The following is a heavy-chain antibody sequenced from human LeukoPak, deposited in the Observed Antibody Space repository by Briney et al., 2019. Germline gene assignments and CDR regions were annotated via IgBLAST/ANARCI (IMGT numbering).Heavy chain of an antibody. J-gene: IGHJ3*01. Sequence: GGSLRLSCAASGFTFSSYSMNWVRQAPGKGLEWVANIKQDGSEKYYVDSVKGRFTISRDNAKNSLYLQMNSLRAEDTAVYYCARETYGSGPGSHWGQGTMVTVSS. CDR2: IKQDGSEK. CDR3: ARETYGSGPGSH. D-gene: IGHD3-10*01. V-gene: IGHV3-7*01. CDR1: GFTFSSYS.